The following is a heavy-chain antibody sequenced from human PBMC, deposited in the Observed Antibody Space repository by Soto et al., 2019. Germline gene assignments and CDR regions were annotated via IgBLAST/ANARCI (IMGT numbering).Heavy chain of an antibody. CDR1: GYTFTSYG. D-gene: IGHD3-22*01. CDR3: ARYYYDSSGPNSRGWYFDY. Sequence: ASVKVSCKASGYTFTSYGISWVRQAPGQGLEWMGWISAYNGNTNYAQKLQGRVTMTTDTSTSTAYMELRSLRSDDTAVYYCARYYYDSSGPNSRGWYFDYWGQGTLVTVSS. V-gene: IGHV1-18*01. CDR2: ISAYNGNT. J-gene: IGHJ4*02.